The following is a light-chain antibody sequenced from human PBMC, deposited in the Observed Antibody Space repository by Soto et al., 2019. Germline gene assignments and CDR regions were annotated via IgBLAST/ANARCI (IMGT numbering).Light chain of an antibody. J-gene: IGKJ4*01. V-gene: IGKV2-28*01. Sequence: DIVMTQSPLSLPVTPGEPASISCRSSQSLLYSNGYNYLDWYQQKPGQSPQLLIYLGSNRASGVPDRFSGSGSGTDFTLKISRVEAEDVGIYYCMQALQTPLTFGGGTKVEIK. CDR1: QSLLYSNGYNY. CDR2: LGS. CDR3: MQALQTPLT.